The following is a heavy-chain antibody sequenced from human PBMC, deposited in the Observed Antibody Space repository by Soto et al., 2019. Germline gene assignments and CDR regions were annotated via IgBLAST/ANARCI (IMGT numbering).Heavy chain of an antibody. J-gene: IGHJ4*02. CDR1: GGTIRSYY. Sequence: SETQSLTCTVSGGTIRSYYWSWIRQPPGKGLEWIGYIYYSGSTNYNPSLKSRVTISVDTSKNQFSLKLSSVTAADTAVYYCARERYSGYVTRWGQGTLVTVSS. D-gene: IGHD5-12*01. V-gene: IGHV4-59*01. CDR3: ARERYSGYVTR. CDR2: IYYSGST.